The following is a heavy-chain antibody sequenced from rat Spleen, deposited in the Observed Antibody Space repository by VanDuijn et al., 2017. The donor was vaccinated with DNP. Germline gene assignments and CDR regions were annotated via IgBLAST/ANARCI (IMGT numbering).Heavy chain of an antibody. CDR3: AREGDYGGYSAKFDY. Sequence: EVQLVESGGGLVQPGRSLKLSCAASGFTFSNYDMAWVRQAPTKGLEWVATISYDGSSTFYRDSVKGRFTISRDNAKSTLYLQMDSLRSEDTATYYCAREGDYGGYSAKFDYWGQGVMVTVSS. J-gene: IGHJ2*01. CDR2: ISYDGSST. V-gene: IGHV5-7*01. D-gene: IGHD1-11*01. CDR1: GFTFSNYD.